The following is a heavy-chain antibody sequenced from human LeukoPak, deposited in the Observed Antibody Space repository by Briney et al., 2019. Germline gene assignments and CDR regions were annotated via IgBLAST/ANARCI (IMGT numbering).Heavy chain of an antibody. D-gene: IGHD3-10*01. V-gene: IGHV3-21*01. J-gene: IGHJ4*02. CDR3: ARDFPASASYDS. CDR1: GFTFSIYN. CDR2: IDTSSTHI. Sequence: GGSLRLSCAASGFTFSIYNMNWVRQTPGKGLEWVSGIDTSSTHIYYADSVNDRFTISRDNAKNSLYLQMSSLRDEDTAVYYCARDFPASASYDSWGQGTLVTVSS.